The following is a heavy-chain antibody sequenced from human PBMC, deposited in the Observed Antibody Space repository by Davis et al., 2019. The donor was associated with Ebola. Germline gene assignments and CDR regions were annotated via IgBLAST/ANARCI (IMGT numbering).Heavy chain of an antibody. CDR2: ISYDGSNK. CDR1: RFTFSSYA. Sequence: GESLKISCAASRFTFSSYAIHWVRQAPGKGLEWVAVISYDGSNKYYADSVKGRFTISRDNSKNTLYLQMNSLRAEDTAVYYCARDGKTGTEWYFDLWGRGTLVTVSS. J-gene: IGHJ2*01. CDR3: ARDGKTGTEWYFDL. V-gene: IGHV3-30-3*01. D-gene: IGHD1-7*01.